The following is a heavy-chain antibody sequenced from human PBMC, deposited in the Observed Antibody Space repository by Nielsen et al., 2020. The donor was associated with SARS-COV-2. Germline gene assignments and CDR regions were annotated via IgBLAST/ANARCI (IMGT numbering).Heavy chain of an antibody. CDR3: ASITAMVEDGGYFDY. CDR1: GYTFTGYY. J-gene: IGHJ4*02. CDR2: INPNSGGT. D-gene: IGHD5-18*01. Sequence: ASVKVSCKASGYTFTGYYMHWVRQAPGQGLEWMGWINPNSGGTNYAQKFQGRVTMTRDTSISTAYMELSRLRSDDTAVYYCASITAMVEDGGYFDYWGQGTLVTVSS. V-gene: IGHV1-2*02.